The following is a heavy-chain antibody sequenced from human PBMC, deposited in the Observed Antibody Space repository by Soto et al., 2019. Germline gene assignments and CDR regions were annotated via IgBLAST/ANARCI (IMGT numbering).Heavy chain of an antibody. V-gene: IGHV3-15*01. CDR3: TTGRFSSSLYFDS. CDR1: GITFSNVW. D-gene: IGHD6-6*01. CDR2: IKSKTDGGTT. J-gene: IGHJ4*02. Sequence: EVQLVESGGGLVKPGGTLRVSCAASGITFSNVWMTWVRQAPGKGLGWVGRIKSKTDGGTTDYGAPVRGRFTISRDDSKNTLYLQMNSLKTEDTAVYYCTTGRFSSSLYFDSWGQGTLVTVSS.